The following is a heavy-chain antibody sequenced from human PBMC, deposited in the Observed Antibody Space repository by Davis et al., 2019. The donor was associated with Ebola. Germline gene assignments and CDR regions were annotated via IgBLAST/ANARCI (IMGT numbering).Heavy chain of an antibody. D-gene: IGHD3-3*01. Sequence: SLKISCAASGFTFDDYAMHWVRQAPGKGLEWVSGISWNSGSIGYADSVKGRFTISRDTSKNMLYLQMNSLRAEDTAVYFCASGFGNYLNYWGQGTLVTVSS. CDR3: ASGFGNYLNY. CDR1: GFTFDDYA. CDR2: ISWNSGSI. V-gene: IGHV3-9*01. J-gene: IGHJ4*02.